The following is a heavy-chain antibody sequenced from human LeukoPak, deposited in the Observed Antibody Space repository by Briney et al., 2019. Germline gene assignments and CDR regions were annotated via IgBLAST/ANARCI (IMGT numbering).Heavy chain of an antibody. D-gene: IGHD2-21*02. Sequence: GGSLRLSCAASGFTFSYAWMTWVRQAPGKGLEWVGRIKSKSDAEITDYAAPVKGRFTISRDESKNTLYLQMNSLKTEDTAVYYCATDPAYCGGDCPAYWGQGTLVTVS. V-gene: IGHV3-15*01. CDR3: ATDPAYCGGDCPAY. CDR1: GFTFSYAW. J-gene: IGHJ4*02. CDR2: IKSKSDAEIT.